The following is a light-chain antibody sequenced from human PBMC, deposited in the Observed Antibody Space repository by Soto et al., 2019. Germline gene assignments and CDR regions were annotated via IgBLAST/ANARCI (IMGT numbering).Light chain of an antibody. CDR2: RVY. V-gene: IGLV1-47*01. CDR3: AAWDDSLSGVV. CDR1: SSNIGSNY. J-gene: IGLJ2*01. Sequence: QSVLTQPPSASGTPGQRVTISCSGSSSNIGSNYVYWYQQLPGTAPKLLIYRVYQRPSGVPDRFSGSKSGTSASLAISGLRSEDEADYYCAAWDDSLSGVVFGGGTKLT.